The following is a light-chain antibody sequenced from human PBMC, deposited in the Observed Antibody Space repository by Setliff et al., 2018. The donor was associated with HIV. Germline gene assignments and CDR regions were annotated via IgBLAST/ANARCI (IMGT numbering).Light chain of an antibody. CDR2: DNN. V-gene: IGLV1-40*01. J-gene: IGLJ1*01. CDR1: NSNIGAGFD. CDR3: CSYAGTDTFVV. Sequence: QSALTQPPSVSGAPGQRVTISCTGNNSNIGAGFDVHWYQQLPGTAPKVLIYDNNNRPSGVPDRFSGTKSGSSASLAITGLQAEDEADYYCCSYAGTDTFVVFGTGTKVTVL.